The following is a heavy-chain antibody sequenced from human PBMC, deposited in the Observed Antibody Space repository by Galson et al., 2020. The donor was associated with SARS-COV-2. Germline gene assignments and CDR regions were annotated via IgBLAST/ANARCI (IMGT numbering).Heavy chain of an antibody. CDR1: GYTLTELS. V-gene: IGHV1-24*01. D-gene: IGHD2-2*02. Sequence: GESLKISCKVSGYTLTELSMHWVRQAPGKGLEWMGGFDPEDGETIYAQKFQGRVTMTEDTSTDTAYMELSSLRSEDTAVYYCRIVPAARPYYYYGMDVWGQGTTVTVSS. CDR2: FDPEDGET. J-gene: IGHJ6*02. CDR3: RIVPAARPYYYYGMDV.